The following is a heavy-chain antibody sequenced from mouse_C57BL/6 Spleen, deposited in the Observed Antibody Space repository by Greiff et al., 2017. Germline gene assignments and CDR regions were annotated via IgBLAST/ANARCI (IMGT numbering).Heavy chain of an antibody. D-gene: IGHD2-12*01. CDR2: IDPSDSYT. CDR3: ASYAYAMDY. V-gene: IGHV1-59*01. J-gene: IGHJ4*01. CDR1: GYTFTSYW. Sequence: QVQLQQPGAELVRPGTSVKLSCKASGYTFTSYWMHGVKQRPGQGLEWIGVIDPSDSYTNYNQKFKVKATLTVDTSSSTAYMQLSSLTSEDSAVYYCASYAYAMDYWGQGTSVTVSS.